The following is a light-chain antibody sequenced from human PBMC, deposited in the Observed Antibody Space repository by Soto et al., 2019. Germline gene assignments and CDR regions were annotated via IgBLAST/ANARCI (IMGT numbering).Light chain of an antibody. CDR1: RTVSNR. CDR2: GAS. CDR3: QQYYHWPVT. Sequence: EILMTQSPYTLCVARGERFTLSVRASRTVSNRLALYPHNPGQAPRPLISGASTGATRIPPRFPGSGSGTELTLTVDTLQSEDIAIYYCQQYYHWPVTLGGGTKVDIK. V-gene: IGKV3-15*01. J-gene: IGKJ4*01.